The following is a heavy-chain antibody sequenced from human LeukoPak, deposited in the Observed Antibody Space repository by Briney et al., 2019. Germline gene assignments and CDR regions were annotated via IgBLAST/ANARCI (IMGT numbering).Heavy chain of an antibody. D-gene: IGHD2-15*01. Sequence: SETLSLTCTVSNFSINSDFYWAWIRQPPGRGLEWIGTIFHGGSTFYKRSLKSRVTMSVDKSKNQFSLKLTSVTAADTAVYYCARKGYCSGGSCYYHFDYWGQGTLVAVSS. CDR2: IFHGGST. J-gene: IGHJ4*02. CDR3: ARKGYCSGGSCYYHFDY. CDR1: NFSINSDFY. V-gene: IGHV4-38-2*02.